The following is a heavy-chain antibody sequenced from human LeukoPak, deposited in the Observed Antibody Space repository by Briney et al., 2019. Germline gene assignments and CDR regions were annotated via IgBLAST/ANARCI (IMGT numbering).Heavy chain of an antibody. V-gene: IGHV4-39*01. J-gene: IGHJ4*02. CDR1: GGSISSSSYY. D-gene: IGHD1-7*01. Sequence: SETLSLTCTVSGGSISSSSYYWGWIRPPPGKGLEWIGSIYYSGSTYYNPSLKSRVTISVDTSKNQFSLKLSSVTAADTAVYYRARMNYRPLFDYWGQGTPVTVSS. CDR2: IYYSGST. CDR3: ARMNYRPLFDY.